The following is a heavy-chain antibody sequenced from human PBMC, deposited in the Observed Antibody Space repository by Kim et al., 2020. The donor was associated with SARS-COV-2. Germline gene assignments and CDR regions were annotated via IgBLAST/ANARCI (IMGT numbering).Heavy chain of an antibody. CDR2: INPNSGDT. CDR3: ATTNWNFNF. D-gene: IGHD1-20*01. J-gene: IGHJ4*02. Sequence: ASVKVSCKASGYTFSDYSIHWVRQTPGQGLESMGWINPNSGDTNSDQKFRGRVTMTTDTSINTAYMEFSRLTADDAGIYFCATTNWNFNFWGQGTLVTVS. CDR1: GYTFSDYS. V-gene: IGHV1-2*02.